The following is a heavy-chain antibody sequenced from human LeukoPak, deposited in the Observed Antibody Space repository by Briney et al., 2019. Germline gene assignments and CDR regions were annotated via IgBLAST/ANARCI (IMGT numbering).Heavy chain of an antibody. J-gene: IGHJ6*02. Sequence: SETLSLTCTVSGGSISGYYWSWIRQAPGKGLEWIGYIYYSGSTNYNPSLKSRVTISVDTSKNQFSLKLSSVTAADTAVYYCARGNPLTVTYYYYYGMDVWGQGTTVTVSS. CDR3: ARGNPLTVTYYYYYGMDV. V-gene: IGHV4-59*01. D-gene: IGHD4-17*01. CDR2: IYYSGST. CDR1: GGSISGYY.